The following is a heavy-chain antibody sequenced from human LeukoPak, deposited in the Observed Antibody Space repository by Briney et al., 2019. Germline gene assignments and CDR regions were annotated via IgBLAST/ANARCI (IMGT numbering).Heavy chain of an antibody. D-gene: IGHD3-10*01. Sequence: PGGSLRLSCAASGFTVSSNYMSWVRQAPGKGLEWVSVIYSGGTTYYADSVKGRFTISRDNSKNTLYLQMNSLRAEDTAVYYCARYYYGSGTIFGVYYFDYWGQGTLVTVSS. CDR3: ARYYYGSGTIFGVYYFDY. J-gene: IGHJ4*02. V-gene: IGHV3-66*02. CDR2: IYSGGTT. CDR1: GFTVSSNY.